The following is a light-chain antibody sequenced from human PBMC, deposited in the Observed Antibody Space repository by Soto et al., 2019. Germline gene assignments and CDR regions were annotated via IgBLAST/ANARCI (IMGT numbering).Light chain of an antibody. CDR3: QHYNDLSWT. CDR1: QSISFL. CDR2: ATS. V-gene: IGKV1-5*03. J-gene: IGKJ1*01. Sequence: DIHLTQSPSTLSASVGDRVTITCRASQSISFLLAWYQQKPGTAPNLLIYATSTLETGVSSRFSCSGSGREFTLNISSLQPDDSATYYGQHYNDLSWTFGRGNMVESK.